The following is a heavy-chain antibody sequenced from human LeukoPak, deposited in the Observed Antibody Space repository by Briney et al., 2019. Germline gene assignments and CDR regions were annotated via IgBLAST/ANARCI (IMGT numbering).Heavy chain of an antibody. V-gene: IGHV4-59*01. J-gene: IGHJ4*02. D-gene: IGHD1-26*01. CDR3: ARVYYNGSWVHFDY. CDR1: GGSISSYY. Sequence: PSETLSLTCTVSGGSISSYYWTWIRQPPGKGLEWIGHIHYSGSTNYNPSLKSRVTISVDTSKNQFSLKLSSVTAADTAVYYCARVYYNGSWVHFDYWGQGTLVTVSS. CDR2: IHYSGST.